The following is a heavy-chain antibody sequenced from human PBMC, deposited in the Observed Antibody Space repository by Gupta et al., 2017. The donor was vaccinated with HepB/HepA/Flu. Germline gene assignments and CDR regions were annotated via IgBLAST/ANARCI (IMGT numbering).Heavy chain of an antibody. D-gene: IGHD3-3*01. CDR2: IYYSGST. V-gene: IGHV4-39*01. J-gene: IGHJ4*02. Sequence: QLQLQESGPGLVKPSETLSLTCTVSGGSISSSSYYWGWIRQPPGKGLEWIGSIYYSGSTYYNPSRKSRVTISVDTSKNQFSLKLSSVTAADTAVYYCARRERFLEWPDFDYWGQGTLVTVSS. CDR1: GGSISSSSYY. CDR3: ARRERFLEWPDFDY.